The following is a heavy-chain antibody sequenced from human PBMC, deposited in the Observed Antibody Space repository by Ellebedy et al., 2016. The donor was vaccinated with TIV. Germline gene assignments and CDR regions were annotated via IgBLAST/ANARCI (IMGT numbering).Heavy chain of an antibody. CDR3: ARVCASSKYVDY. J-gene: IGHJ4*02. CDR1: GDSISSYY. CDR2: IYYSGST. V-gene: IGHV4-59*01. Sequence: MPSETLSLTCTVSGDSISSYYWSWIRQPPGKGLEWIGFIYYSGSTNYNPSLQSRVTISVDTSKNQFSLELSSVTAADTSVYYCARVCASSKYVDYWGQGTLVTVSS.